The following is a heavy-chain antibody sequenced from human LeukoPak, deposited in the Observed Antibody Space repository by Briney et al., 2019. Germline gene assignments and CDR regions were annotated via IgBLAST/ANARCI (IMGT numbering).Heavy chain of an antibody. CDR1: GGSFSGYY. V-gene: IGHV4-34*01. CDR3: ARGSRRGGGDY. D-gene: IGHD2-15*01. J-gene: IGHJ4*02. CDR2: INDSGSI. Sequence: SETLSLTCAVYGGSFSGYYWSWIRQPPGKGLEWIGEINDSGSINYNPSLKSRVTISLDTSKNQFSLKLSSVTAADTAVYYCARGSRRGGGDYWGQGTLVTVSS.